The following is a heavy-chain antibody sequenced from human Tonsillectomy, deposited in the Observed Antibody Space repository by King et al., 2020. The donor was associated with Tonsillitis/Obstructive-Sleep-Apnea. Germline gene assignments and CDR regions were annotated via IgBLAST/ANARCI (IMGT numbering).Heavy chain of an antibody. J-gene: IGHJ4*02. CDR2: INPSSGGT. CDR1: RDTFTDYY. Sequence: QLVQSGAEVKKPGASVKVSCKASRDTFTDYYIHWVRQAPGQGLEWMGGINPSSGGTHFAQKFQGRVTMTRDTSISTAYMALGSLRSDDTAVYYCAREGLAFDYWGQGTLVTVSS. V-gene: IGHV1-2*02. CDR3: AREGLAFDY.